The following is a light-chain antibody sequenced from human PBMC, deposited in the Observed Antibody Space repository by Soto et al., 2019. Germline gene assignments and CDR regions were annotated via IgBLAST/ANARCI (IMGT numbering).Light chain of an antibody. Sequence: IQLTQSPSSLSASVGDRVTITCRASQGINSYLAWYQQAPGKAPKLLIYGASTLQRGVPSRFSGSGSGTDFTLTISSLQPEEVATYYCQQLNSYPSFGGGTKVEIK. CDR1: QGINSY. CDR3: QQLNSYPS. J-gene: IGKJ4*01. CDR2: GAS. V-gene: IGKV1-9*01.